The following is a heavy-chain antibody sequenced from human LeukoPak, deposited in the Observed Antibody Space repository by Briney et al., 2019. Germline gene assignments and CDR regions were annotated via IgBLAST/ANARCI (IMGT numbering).Heavy chain of an antibody. CDR2: ISYDGSNK. V-gene: IGHV3-30-3*01. CDR1: GFTFSSYA. D-gene: IGHD6-19*01. Sequence: PGRSLRLSCAASGFTFSSYAMHWVRQAPGKGLEWVAVISYDGSNKYYADSVKGRFTISRDNSKNTLYLQMNSLRAEDTAVYYCARGIAVAGTGGLGSYFDYWGQGTLVTVSS. CDR3: ARGIAVAGTGGLGSYFDY. J-gene: IGHJ4*02.